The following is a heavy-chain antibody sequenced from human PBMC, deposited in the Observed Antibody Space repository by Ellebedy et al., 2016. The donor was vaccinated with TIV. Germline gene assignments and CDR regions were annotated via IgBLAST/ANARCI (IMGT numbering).Heavy chain of an antibody. D-gene: IGHD3-3*01. CDR2: INYSGSP. CDR3: ARHVEMEWLLSPVYGLDV. CDR1: GGSISSYY. J-gene: IGHJ6*02. Sequence: MPSETLSLTCTVAGGSISSYYWRRIRQPPGKGLAWIGCINYSGSPNYNSSLKSRLTISVDTSKNQFSLNLSSVTAADTGVYYCARHVEMEWLLSPVYGLDVWGQGTTVTVSS. V-gene: IGHV4-59*08.